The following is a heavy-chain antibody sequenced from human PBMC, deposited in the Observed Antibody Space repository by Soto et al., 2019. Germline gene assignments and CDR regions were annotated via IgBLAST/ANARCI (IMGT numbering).Heavy chain of an antibody. V-gene: IGHV1-3*01. CDR2: INAGLGKA. J-gene: IGHJ5*02. Sequence: GASVKVSCKASGYTFTSYAMHWVRQAPGQRLEWMGRINAGLGKAKYSQKFQGRVTITADKSTSTAYMELSSLRSEDTAVYYCASYYGSGSSWFDPWRQGTLVTVSS. CDR3: ASYYGSGSSWFDP. D-gene: IGHD3-10*01. CDR1: GYTFTSYA.